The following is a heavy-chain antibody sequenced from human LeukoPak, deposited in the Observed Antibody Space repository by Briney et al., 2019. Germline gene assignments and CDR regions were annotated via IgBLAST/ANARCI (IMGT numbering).Heavy chain of an antibody. Sequence: GASVTVSCTVSGYTLTELSMHWVRQAPGKGLEWMGGFDPEDGETIYAQKFQGRVTMTEDTSTDTAYMELSSLRSEDTAVYYCATDAATVTTIGTFDYWGQGTLVTVSS. CDR2: FDPEDGET. D-gene: IGHD4-17*01. J-gene: IGHJ4*02. V-gene: IGHV1-24*01. CDR1: GYTLTELS. CDR3: ATDAATVTTIGTFDY.